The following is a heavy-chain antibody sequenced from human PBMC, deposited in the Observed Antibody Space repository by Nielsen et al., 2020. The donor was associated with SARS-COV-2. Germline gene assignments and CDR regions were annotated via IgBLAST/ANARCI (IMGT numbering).Heavy chain of an antibody. CDR2: IDPTDSYT. CDR3: VRHNLWFYAFDM. D-gene: IGHD3-10*01. J-gene: IGHJ3*02. Sequence: GESLKISCQASGYNFTNYWISWVRQMPGRGLEWMGRIDPTDSYTTYGPSFEGHVTISIDKSISTAYLHWSSLKASGTAMYYCVRHNLWFYAFDMWGQGTVVTVSS. V-gene: IGHV5-10-1*01. CDR1: GYNFTNYW.